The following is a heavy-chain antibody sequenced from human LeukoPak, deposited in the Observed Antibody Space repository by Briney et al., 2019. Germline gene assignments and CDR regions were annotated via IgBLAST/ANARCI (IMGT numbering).Heavy chain of an antibody. D-gene: IGHD2-2*03. CDR1: GFTFSSYW. CDR2: IKQDGSEK. V-gene: IGHV3-7*01. Sequence: GGSPRLSCAASGFTFSSYWMSWVRQAPGKGLEWVANIKQDGSEKYYVDSVKGRFTISRDNAKNSLYLQMNSLRAEDTAVYYCARDGYCSSTSCYRYYYYGMDVWGQGTTVTVSS. CDR3: ARDGYCSSTSCYRYYYYGMDV. J-gene: IGHJ6*02.